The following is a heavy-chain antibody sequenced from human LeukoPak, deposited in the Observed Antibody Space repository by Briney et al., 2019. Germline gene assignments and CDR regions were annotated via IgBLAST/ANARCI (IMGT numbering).Heavy chain of an antibody. CDR2: IIPIFGTA. V-gene: IGHV1-69*01. J-gene: IGHJ6*02. CDR1: GGTFSSYA. D-gene: IGHD5-18*01. Sequence: SVKVSCTASGGTFSSYAISWVRQAPGQGLEWMGGIIPIFGTANYAQKFQGRVTITADVSTSTAYMELSSLRSEDTAVYYCARMVQLWLAQYYYGMDVWGQGTTVTVSS. CDR3: ARMVQLWLAQYYYGMDV.